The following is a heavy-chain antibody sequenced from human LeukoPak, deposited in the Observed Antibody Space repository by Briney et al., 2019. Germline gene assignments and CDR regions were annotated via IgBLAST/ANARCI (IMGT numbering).Heavy chain of an antibody. CDR3: AKRSSGWIFDY. D-gene: IGHD6-19*01. CDR1: GFTFSSYA. V-gene: IGHV3-30-3*02. Sequence: GGSLRLSCAASGFTFSSYAMHWVRQAPGKGLEWVAVISYDGSNKYYADSVKGRFTISRDNSKNTLYLQMNSLRAEDTAVYYCAKRSSGWIFDYWGQGTLVTVSS. J-gene: IGHJ4*02. CDR2: ISYDGSNK.